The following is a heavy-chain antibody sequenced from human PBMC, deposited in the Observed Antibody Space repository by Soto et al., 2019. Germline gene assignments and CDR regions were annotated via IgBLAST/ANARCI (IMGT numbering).Heavy chain of an antibody. D-gene: IGHD2-2*01. V-gene: IGHV3-74*01. CDR3: ARDLGYCSSTSCYLLSYYYHYGMDV. Sequence: PGGSLRLSCAASGFTFSSYWMHWVRQAPGKGLVWVSRINSDGSSTSYADSVKGRFTISRDNAKNTLYLQMNSLRAEDTAVYYCARDLGYCSSTSCYLLSYYYHYGMDVWGQGTTVTVSS. J-gene: IGHJ6*02. CDR1: GFTFSSYW. CDR2: INSDGSST.